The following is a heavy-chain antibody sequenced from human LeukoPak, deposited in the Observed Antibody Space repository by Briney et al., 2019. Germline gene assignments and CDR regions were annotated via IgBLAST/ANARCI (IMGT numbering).Heavy chain of an antibody. CDR2: INPNSGGT. V-gene: IGHV1-2*02. CDR3: ARDYYGGNSVVAFDI. CDR1: GYTFTGYY. J-gene: IGHJ3*02. D-gene: IGHD4-23*01. Sequence: GASVKVSCKASGYTFTGYYMHWVRQAPGQGLEWMGWINPNSGGTNYAQKFQGRVTMTRGTSISTAYMELSRLRSDDTAVYYCARDYYGGNSVVAFDIWGQGTMVTVSS.